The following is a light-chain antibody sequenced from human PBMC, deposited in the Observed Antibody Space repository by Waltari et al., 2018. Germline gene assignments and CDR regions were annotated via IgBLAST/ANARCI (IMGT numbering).Light chain of an antibody. CDR2: GAS. CDR1: QTVSSN. V-gene: IGKV3-15*01. Sequence: ETVMPQSPATLSVSPGERATLPCRASQTVSSNLAWYQQKPGQAPRLLIYGASTRATGIPARFSGSGSGTQFTLTISSLQSEDFAVYYCQQYNNWPPWTFGQGTKVEIK. J-gene: IGKJ1*01. CDR3: QQYNNWPPWT.